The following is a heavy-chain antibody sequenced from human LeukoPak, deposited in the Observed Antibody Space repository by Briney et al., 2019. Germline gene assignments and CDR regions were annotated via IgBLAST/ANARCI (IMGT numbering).Heavy chain of an antibody. J-gene: IGHJ4*02. CDR1: GFTFSDYY. D-gene: IGHD2-2*01. CDR3: ARERVTHCSTSCHHFDY. Sequence: KSGGSLRLSCAASGFTFSDYYMSWIRQGPGKGLEWVSYISSSGSTIYYADSVKGRFTISRDNAKNSLYLQMNSLRAEDTAVYYCARERVTHCSTSCHHFDYWGQGTLVTVSS. V-gene: IGHV3-11*01. CDR2: ISSSGSTI.